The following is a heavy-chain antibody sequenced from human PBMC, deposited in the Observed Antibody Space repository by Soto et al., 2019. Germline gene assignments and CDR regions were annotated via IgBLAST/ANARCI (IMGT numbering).Heavy chain of an antibody. CDR3: ARSWGYDLWSGLSPGYIDV. V-gene: IGHV1-46*03. CDR2: INPSGGST. Sequence: ASVKVSCKASGYTFTSYYMHWVRQAPGQGLEWMGIINPSGGSTSYAQKFQGRVTMTRDTSTSTVYMELSSLRSEDTAVYYCARSWGYDLWSGLSPGYIDVWGKGTTVTVSS. CDR1: GYTFTSYY. J-gene: IGHJ6*03. D-gene: IGHD3-3*01.